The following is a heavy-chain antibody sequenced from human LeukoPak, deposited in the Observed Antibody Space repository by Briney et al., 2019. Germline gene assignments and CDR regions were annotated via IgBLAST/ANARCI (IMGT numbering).Heavy chain of an antibody. V-gene: IGHV3-7*01. J-gene: IGHJ6*03. CDR2: IKQDGSEI. CDR3: ARDRWEWSNYHYMDV. D-gene: IGHD1-26*01. Sequence: PGGSLRLSCVASGFTFSNYWMSWVRQAPGKGLEWVANIKQDGSEIYYVGSVKGRFTISRDNAKSSLYLQMNSLRAEDTATYYCARDRWEWSNYHYMDVWGKGTTVTVSS. CDR1: GFTFSNYW.